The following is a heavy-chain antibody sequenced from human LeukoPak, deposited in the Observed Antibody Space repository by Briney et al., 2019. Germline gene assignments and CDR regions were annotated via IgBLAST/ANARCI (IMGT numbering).Heavy chain of an antibody. CDR1: GGSISGSY. V-gene: IGHV4-59*01. J-gene: IGHJ4*02. D-gene: IGHD2-2*01. CDR2: IYYSGAT. CDR3: ARYDSSSAGFDF. Sequence: KSSETLSLTCTVSGGSISGSYWSWIRQPPGKGLEWIGYIYYSGATYYSPSLKSRITISVDTSQSQFSLKMNSVTAADTAVYFCARYDSSSAGFDFWGQGTLVTVSS.